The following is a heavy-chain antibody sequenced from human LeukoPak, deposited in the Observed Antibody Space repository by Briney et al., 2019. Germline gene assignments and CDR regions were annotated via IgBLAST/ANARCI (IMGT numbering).Heavy chain of an antibody. CDR2: IYYSGST. D-gene: IGHD6-13*01. CDR3: ARLSSSWYQDWYFDL. CDR1: GGSISSSSYY. J-gene: IGHJ2*01. Sequence: PSETLSLTCTVSGGSISSSSYYWGWIRQPPGKGLEWIGSIYYSGSTYYNPSLKSRVTISVDTSKNQFSLKLSSVTAADTAVYYCARLSSSWYQDWYFDLWGRGTLVTVSS. V-gene: IGHV4-39*07.